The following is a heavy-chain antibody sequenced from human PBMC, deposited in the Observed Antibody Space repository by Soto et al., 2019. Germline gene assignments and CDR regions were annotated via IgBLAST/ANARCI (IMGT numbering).Heavy chain of an antibody. D-gene: IGHD2-2*01. J-gene: IGHJ6*02. Sequence: QVQLVQSGAEVKKPGSSVKVSCKASGGTFSSYTISWVRQAPGQGLEWMGRIIPILGIANYAQKFQGRVTITADKSTGTAHMGLGSLRSGDKAVYYCARGGLKGYCSSTSCYEDYYYGMDVWGQGTTVTVSS. CDR3: ARGGLKGYCSSTSCYEDYYYGMDV. CDR1: GGTFSSYT. CDR2: IIPILGIA. V-gene: IGHV1-69*02.